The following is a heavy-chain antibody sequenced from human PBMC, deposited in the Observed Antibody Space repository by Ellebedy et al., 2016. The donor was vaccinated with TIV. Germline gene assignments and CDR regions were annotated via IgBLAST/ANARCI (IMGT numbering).Heavy chain of an antibody. CDR2: INHSGST. Sequence: SETLSLXXAVYGGSFSGYYSSWIRQPPGKGLEWIGEINHSGSTNYNPSLKSRVTISVDTSKNQFSLKLSSVTAADTAVYHCARGQRGAVDYWGQGTLVTVSS. D-gene: IGHD5-24*01. CDR1: GGSFSGYY. J-gene: IGHJ4*02. CDR3: ARGQRGAVDY. V-gene: IGHV4-34*01.